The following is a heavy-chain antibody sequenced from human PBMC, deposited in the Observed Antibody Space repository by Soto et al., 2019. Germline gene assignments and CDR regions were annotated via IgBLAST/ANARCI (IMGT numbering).Heavy chain of an antibody. CDR3: AKDLETTYIDYEFYYYGMDV. Sequence: GGSLRLSCAASGFTFSSYGIHWVRQAPGKGLDWVTVIPYDGSNKKYADSVRGRFIISRDNSKNTVYLQMNSLRAEDTAVYYCAKDLETTYIDYEFYYYGMDVWGQGTTVTVSS. V-gene: IGHV3-30*18. CDR2: IPYDGSNK. D-gene: IGHD4-17*01. CDR1: GFTFSSYG. J-gene: IGHJ6*02.